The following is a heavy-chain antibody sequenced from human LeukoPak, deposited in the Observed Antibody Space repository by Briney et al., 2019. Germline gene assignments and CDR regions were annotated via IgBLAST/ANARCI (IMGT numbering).Heavy chain of an antibody. J-gene: IGHJ5*02. CDR2: IRTKTEGGTT. V-gene: IGHV3-15*01. CDR1: GFTVSDFW. CDR3: VKNWFDP. Sequence: PGGSLRLSCAASGFTVSDFWMIWVRQAPGRGLEWVGHIRTKTEGGTTQYAAPVKGRFTVSRDDSKNTVYLQMDSLQTDDTAVYFCVKNWFDPWGQGALVTVSS.